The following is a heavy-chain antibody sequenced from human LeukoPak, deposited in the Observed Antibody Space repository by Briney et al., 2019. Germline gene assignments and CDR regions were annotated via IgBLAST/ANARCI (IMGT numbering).Heavy chain of an antibody. CDR3: AKDRVVAATNWCVDL. CDR1: GLTVSNYA. Sequence: PGCALKPSWAAYGLTVSNYAATCDRQTPWGGQAWVSAITGGGGSTYYSDSVKGRFTISRDNSRSTLYLQMNSLRAEDTALYYSAKDRVVAATNWCVDLWGRGTLVRVSS. CDR2: ITGGGGST. J-gene: IGHJ2*01. V-gene: IGHV3-23*01. D-gene: IGHD2-15*01.